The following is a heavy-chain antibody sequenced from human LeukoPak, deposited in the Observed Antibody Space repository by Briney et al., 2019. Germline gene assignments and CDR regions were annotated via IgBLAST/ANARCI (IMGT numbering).Heavy chain of an antibody. CDR1: GFSFTSFW. CDR2: IYPRDSDV. CDR3: ARHGPDAFDI. Sequence: GESLKISCKGSGFSFTSFWIGWVRQKPGKGLEWMGIIYPRDSDVRYSPSFQGQVTISGDKSITTAYLQWSSLKASGTAMYYCARHGPDAFDIWGQGTMVSVSS. V-gene: IGHV5-51*01. J-gene: IGHJ3*02.